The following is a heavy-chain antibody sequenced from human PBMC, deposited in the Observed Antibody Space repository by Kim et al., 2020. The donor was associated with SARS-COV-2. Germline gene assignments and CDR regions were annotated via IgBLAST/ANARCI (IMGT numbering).Heavy chain of an antibody. CDR1: GYTFTSYG. D-gene: IGHD2-2*01. Sequence: ASVKVSCKASGYTFTSYGISGVRHAPGQGLECMGWISAYNGNINYAQKLQGRVTMTTDTSTSTAYMELRSLRSDDTAVYYCVVIVVVTTYFDYWGQGTLVTVSS. V-gene: IGHV1-18*01. CDR2: ISAYNGNI. J-gene: IGHJ4*02. CDR3: VVIVVVTTYFDY.